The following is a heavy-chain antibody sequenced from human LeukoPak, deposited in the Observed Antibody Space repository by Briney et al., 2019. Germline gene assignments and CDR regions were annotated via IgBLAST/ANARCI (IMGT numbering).Heavy chain of an antibody. V-gene: IGHV4-34*01. CDR3: ARGRIGTSRY. CDR2: INHSGST. CDR1: GGSFRGYY. D-gene: IGHD2-2*01. Sequence: SETLSLTCAVYGGSFRGYYWSWIRQPPGKGLEWIGEINHSGSTNYNPSLKSRVTISVDTSKNQFSLKLSSVTAADTAVYYCARGRIGTSRYWGQGTLVTVSS. J-gene: IGHJ4*02.